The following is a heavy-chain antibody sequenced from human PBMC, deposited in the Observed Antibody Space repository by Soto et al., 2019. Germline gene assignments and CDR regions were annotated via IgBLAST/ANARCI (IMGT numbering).Heavy chain of an antibody. D-gene: IGHD6-19*01. CDR1: GFAFSRHP. J-gene: IGHJ3*02. Sequence: VPLLESGGGLAQPGGSLRLSCAASGFAFSRHPMSWVRQAPEKGLEWVSGIIDGGDITYNADSVKGRFTISRDNSKDTLYLQMNSLGDEDTAVYYCARRVIGSASAFDIWGQGTMVTVSA. CDR3: ARRVIGSASAFDI. CDR2: IIDGGDIT. V-gene: IGHV3-23*01.